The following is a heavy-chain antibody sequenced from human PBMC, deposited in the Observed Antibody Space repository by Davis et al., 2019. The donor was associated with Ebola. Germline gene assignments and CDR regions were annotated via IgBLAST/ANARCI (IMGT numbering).Heavy chain of an antibody. Sequence: GESLKISCKASGYTFTGYWIGWVRHVPGQGLEWMGITYPRDSDTRYNPSFEGQVIVSSDTSLNTAYLQWNSLKTSDTAMYYCARHGSFQWSDFDSWGQGTLVTVSS. CDR3: ARHGSFQWSDFDS. V-gene: IGHV5-51*01. D-gene: IGHD2-15*01. CDR2: TYPRDSDT. J-gene: IGHJ4*02. CDR1: GYTFTGYW.